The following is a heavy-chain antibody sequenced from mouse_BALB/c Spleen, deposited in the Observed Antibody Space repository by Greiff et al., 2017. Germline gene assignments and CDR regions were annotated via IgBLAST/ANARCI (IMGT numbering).Heavy chain of an antibody. Sequence: EVQLQQSGTVLARPGASVKMSCKASGYTFTSYWMHWVKQRPGQGLEWIGAIYPGNSDTSYNQKFKGKAKLTAVTSTSTAYMELSSLTNEDSAVYYCTRRGGYGSLVAMDYWGQGTSGTVSS. D-gene: IGHD1-1*01. V-gene: IGHV1-5*01. CDR3: TRRGGYGSLVAMDY. CDR1: GYTFTSYW. CDR2: IYPGNSDT. J-gene: IGHJ4*01.